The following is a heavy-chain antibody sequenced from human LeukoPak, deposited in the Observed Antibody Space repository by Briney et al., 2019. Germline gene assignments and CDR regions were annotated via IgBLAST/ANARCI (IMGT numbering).Heavy chain of an antibody. CDR3: ATILTGYFLFDY. CDR1: GGSFSGYY. Sequence: SETLSLTCAVYGGSFSGYYWSWIRQPPGKGLEWIGEINHSGSTNYNPSLKSRVTISVDTSKNQFSLKLSSVTAADTAVYYCATILTGYFLFDYWGQGTLVTVSS. V-gene: IGHV4-34*01. CDR2: INHSGST. D-gene: IGHD3-9*01. J-gene: IGHJ4*02.